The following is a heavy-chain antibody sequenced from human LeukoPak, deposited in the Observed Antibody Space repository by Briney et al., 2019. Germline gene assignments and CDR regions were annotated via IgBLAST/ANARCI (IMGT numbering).Heavy chain of an antibody. J-gene: IGHJ4*02. D-gene: IGHD1-7*01. Sequence: ASVKVSCKASGYTFTGYYMHWVRQAPGQGLEWTGWINPNSGGTNYAQKFQGRVTMTRDTSISTAYMELSRLRSDDTAVYYCASQSNGNWSYFDYWGQGTLVTVSS. V-gene: IGHV1-2*02. CDR2: INPNSGGT. CDR1: GYTFTGYY. CDR3: ASQSNGNWSYFDY.